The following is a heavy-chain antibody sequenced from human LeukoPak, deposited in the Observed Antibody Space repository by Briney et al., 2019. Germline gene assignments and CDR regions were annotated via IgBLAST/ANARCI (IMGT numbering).Heavy chain of an antibody. V-gene: IGHV4-34*01. CDR2: ISQSART. J-gene: IGHJ1*01. Sequence: PSETLSLTCAIYGGSFGTHSWTWIRQPPGKGLEWIGEISQSARTNYNPSLKSRVTMSIDKSRNQFSLRMTSVTAADTAVYYCAGVRLGNTGLSEYFEHWGQGTLVTVS. CDR3: AGVRLGNTGLSEYFEH. D-gene: IGHD3-16*01. CDR1: GGSFGTHS.